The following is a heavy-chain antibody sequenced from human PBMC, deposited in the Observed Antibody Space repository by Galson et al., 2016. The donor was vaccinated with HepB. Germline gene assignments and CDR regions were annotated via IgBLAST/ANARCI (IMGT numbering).Heavy chain of an antibody. CDR1: GFTVSNNY. CDR2: IYSIGTT. J-gene: IGHJ4*02. V-gene: IGHV3-66*01. D-gene: IGHD3-3*01. CDR3: ARNVPVTIFGY. Sequence: SLRLSCAASGFTVSNNYMTWVRHAPGKGLEWVSLIYSIGTTLNADSVKSRFTTSRDSSKNTLYLQMNSMRPEDAAVYYCARNVPVTIFGYWGQGTLVTVSS.